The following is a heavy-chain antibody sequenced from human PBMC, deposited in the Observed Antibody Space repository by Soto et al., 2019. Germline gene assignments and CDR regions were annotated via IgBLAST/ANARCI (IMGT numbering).Heavy chain of an antibody. Sequence: GGSLRLSCAASGFTFSSYGMHWVRQAPGKGLEWVAVIWYDGSNKYYADSVKGRFTISRDNSKNTLYLQMNSLRAEDTAVYYCAREPFDIVGDYYFDYWGQGTLVTVSS. CDR1: GFTFSSYG. CDR2: IWYDGSNK. CDR3: AREPFDIVGDYYFDY. J-gene: IGHJ4*02. D-gene: IGHD1-26*01. V-gene: IGHV3-33*01.